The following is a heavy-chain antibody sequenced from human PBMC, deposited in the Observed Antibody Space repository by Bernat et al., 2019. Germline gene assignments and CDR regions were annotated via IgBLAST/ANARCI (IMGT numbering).Heavy chain of an antibody. Sequence: EVQLVESGGGLVHPGGSLRLSCAASGFTFSSYEMNWVRQAPGKGLEWVSYISSSGSTIYYADSVKGRFTISRDNAKNSLYLQMNSLRAEDTAVYYCASGVVVVTANPPDAFDIWGQGTMVTVSS. V-gene: IGHV3-48*03. CDR3: ASGVVVVTANPPDAFDI. D-gene: IGHD2-21*02. J-gene: IGHJ3*02. CDR1: GFTFSSYE. CDR2: ISSSGSTI.